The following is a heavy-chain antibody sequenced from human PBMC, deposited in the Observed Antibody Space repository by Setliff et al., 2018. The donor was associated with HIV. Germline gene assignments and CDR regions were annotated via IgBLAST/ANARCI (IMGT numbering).Heavy chain of an antibody. CDR1: GDSISSSYY. J-gene: IGHJ5*01. CDR3: ARGYSSSWYDS. CDR2: IYTSGST. V-gene: IGHV4-4*08. Sequence: SETLSLTCTVSGDSISSSYYWTWIRQPPGKGLEWIGYIYTSGSTNNNPSLKNRVTISVDTSKYQFSLRLSSVTAADTAVYYCARGYSSSWYDSWGQGTLVTVSS. D-gene: IGHD6-13*01.